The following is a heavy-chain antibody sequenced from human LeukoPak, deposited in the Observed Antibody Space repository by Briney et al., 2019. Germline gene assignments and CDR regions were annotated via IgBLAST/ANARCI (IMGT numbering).Heavy chain of an antibody. D-gene: IGHD3-10*01. Sequence: GGSLRLSCTASGFTFSSYWMSWVRQAPGKGLEWVANIKQDGSEKYYVDSVKGRFTISRDNAKKSLYLQMNSLRAEDTAVYYCARDNYGSANWLDPWGQGTLGTVSS. V-gene: IGHV3-7*01. CDR2: IKQDGSEK. CDR3: ARDNYGSANWLDP. J-gene: IGHJ5*02. CDR1: GFTFSSYW.